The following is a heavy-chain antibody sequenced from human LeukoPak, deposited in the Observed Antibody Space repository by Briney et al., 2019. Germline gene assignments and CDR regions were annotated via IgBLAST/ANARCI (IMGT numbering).Heavy chain of an antibody. J-gene: IGHJ6*03. V-gene: IGHV4-4*07. CDR1: GGSISSSY. CDR2: IYTSGRT. Sequence: SETPSLTCTVSGGSISSSYWSWIRQPAGKGLEWIGRIYTSGRTNNNPSLKSRVTMSVDTSKNQLSLKLSSVTAADTAVYYCARIKGRYCSGGSCDPYYYYYMDVWGKGTTVTISS. CDR3: ARIKGRYCSGGSCDPYYYYYMDV. D-gene: IGHD2-15*01.